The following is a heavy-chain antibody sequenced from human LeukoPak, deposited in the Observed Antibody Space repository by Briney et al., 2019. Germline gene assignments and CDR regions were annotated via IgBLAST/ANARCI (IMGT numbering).Heavy chain of an antibody. J-gene: IGHJ4*02. Sequence: SQTLSLTCAISGDSVSCYDAAWNWIRRSPSRGLEWLERTYYRSKWYYDYAVSVKSRITINPDTSKNQFSLQLNSVTPDDTAVFYCAREPSGHSGSFDSWGQGTLVTVSS. V-gene: IGHV6-1*01. CDR2: TYYRSKWYY. D-gene: IGHD4-23*01. CDR1: GDSVSCYDAA. CDR3: AREPSGHSGSFDS.